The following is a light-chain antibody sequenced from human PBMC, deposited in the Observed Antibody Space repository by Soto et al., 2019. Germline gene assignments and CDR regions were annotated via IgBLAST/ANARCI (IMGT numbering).Light chain of an antibody. J-gene: IGLJ2*01. CDR2: GNS. Sequence: QLVLTQPPSVSGAPGQRVTISCTGXSSNIGAGYDVHWYQQLPGTAPKLLIYGNSNRPSGVPDRFSGSKSGTSASLAITGLQAEDEADYYCQSYDSSLSGSNVVFGGGTKLTVL. CDR1: SSNIGAGYD. CDR3: QSYDSSLSGSNVV. V-gene: IGLV1-40*01.